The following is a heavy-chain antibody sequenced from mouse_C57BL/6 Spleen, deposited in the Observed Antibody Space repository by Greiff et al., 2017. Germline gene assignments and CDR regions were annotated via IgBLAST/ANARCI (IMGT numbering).Heavy chain of an antibody. CDR2: IRSKSNNYAT. CDR3: VRHPEDDGSTMVY. Sequence: EVYVVDSGGGLVQPKGSLKFSCAASGFSFNTYAMNWVRQAPGKGLEWVARIRSKSNNYATYYDDSVKDRFTISRDDSESMLYLQMSNVKTEDTAMYSCVRHPEDDGSTMVYWGQGTSVTVSA. D-gene: IGHD1-2*01. J-gene: IGHJ4*01. CDR1: GFSFNTYA. V-gene: IGHV10-1*01.